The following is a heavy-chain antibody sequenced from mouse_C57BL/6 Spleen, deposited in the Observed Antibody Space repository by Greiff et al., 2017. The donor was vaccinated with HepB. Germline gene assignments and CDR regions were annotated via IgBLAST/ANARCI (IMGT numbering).Heavy chain of an antibody. D-gene: IGHD1-1*01. CDR3: ARDTAVPFDV. CDR2: INPNNGGT. J-gene: IGHJ1*03. CDR1: GYTYTDYN. Sequence: EVQLQQSGPELVKPGASVKMSCKASGYTYTDYNMHWVKQSHGKSLEWIGYINPNNGGTSYNQKFKGKAKLTVNKSSSTAYMELRSLTSEDSAVYYCARDTAVPFDVWGTGTTVTVSS. V-gene: IGHV1-22*01.